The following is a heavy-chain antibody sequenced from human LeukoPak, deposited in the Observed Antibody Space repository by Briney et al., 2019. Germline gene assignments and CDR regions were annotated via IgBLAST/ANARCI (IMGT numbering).Heavy chain of an antibody. CDR3: ARGGPGTMVRGVIYY. CDR2: IYHNGST. V-gene: IGHV4-30-4*08. CDR1: GGSISSGDYY. Sequence: SETLSLTCTVSGGSISSGDYYWSWIRQPPGKGLEWIGYIYHNGSTYYNPSLKSRVTISVDTSKNQFSLKLSSVTAADTAVYYCARGGPGTMVRGVIYYWGQGTLVTVSS. D-gene: IGHD3-10*01. J-gene: IGHJ4*02.